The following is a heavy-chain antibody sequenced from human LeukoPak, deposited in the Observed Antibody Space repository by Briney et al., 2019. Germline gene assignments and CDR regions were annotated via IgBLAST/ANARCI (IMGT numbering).Heavy chain of an antibody. J-gene: IGHJ4*02. V-gene: IGHV3-21*01. CDR3: ARDRSVDCSGGSCYSVDY. Sequence: PGGSLRLSCAASGFTFSSYSMNWVRQAPGKGLEWVSSISSSSSYIYYADSVKGRFTISRDNAKNSLYLQMNSLRAEDTAVYYCARDRSVDCSGGSCYSVDYWGQGTLVTVSS. D-gene: IGHD2-15*01. CDR1: GFTFSSYS. CDR2: ISSSSSYI.